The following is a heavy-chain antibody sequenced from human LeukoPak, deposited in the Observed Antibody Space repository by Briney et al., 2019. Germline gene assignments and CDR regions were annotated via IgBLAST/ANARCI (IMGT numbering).Heavy chain of an antibody. J-gene: IGHJ3*02. CDR3: ARDLDWPHDAFDI. D-gene: IGHD3-9*01. V-gene: IGHV3-48*03. Sequence: PGGSLRLSCAAFGFTFSSYEMNWVRQAPGKGLEWVSYISSSGSTIYYADSVKGRFTISRDNAKNSLYLQMNSLRAEDTAVYYCARDLDWPHDAFDIWGQGTMVTVSS. CDR1: GFTFSSYE. CDR2: ISSSGSTI.